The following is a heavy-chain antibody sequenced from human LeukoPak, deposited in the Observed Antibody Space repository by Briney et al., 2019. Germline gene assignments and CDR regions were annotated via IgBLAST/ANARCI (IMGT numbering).Heavy chain of an antibody. D-gene: IGHD5-12*01. CDR3: ARSPIVATEAYYFDY. CDR1: GGTFSSYA. J-gene: IGHJ4*02. Sequence: SVKVSCKASGGTFSSYATSWVRQAPGQGLEWMGGIIPIFGTANYAQKFQGRVTITADESTSTAYMELSSLRSEDTAVYYCARSPIVATEAYYFDYWGQGTLVTVSS. V-gene: IGHV1-69*13. CDR2: IIPIFGTA.